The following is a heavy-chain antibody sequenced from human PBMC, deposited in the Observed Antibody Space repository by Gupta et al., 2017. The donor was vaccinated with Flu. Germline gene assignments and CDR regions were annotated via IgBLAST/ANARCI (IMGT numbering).Heavy chain of an antibody. CDR2: ISGSTSYI. Sequence: ASGFTFSGYYMTWVRQAPGKGLEWVSSISGSTSYIFYADSVKGRFTISRDNAKNSLYLQMNSLRAEDTAVYYCARIDPQRLLYFDFWGQGSLVTVSS. CDR1: GFTFSGYY. D-gene: IGHD2-15*01. CDR3: ARIDPQRLLYFDF. V-gene: IGHV3-21*01. J-gene: IGHJ4*02.